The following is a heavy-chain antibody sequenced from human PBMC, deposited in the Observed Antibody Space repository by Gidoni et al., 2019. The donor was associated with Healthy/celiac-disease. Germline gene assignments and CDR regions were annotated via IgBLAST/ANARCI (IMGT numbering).Heavy chain of an antibody. Sequence: QVQLVESGGGVVQPGRSLRLSCAASGFTFSSYGMHWVRQAPGKGLEWVAVIWYDGSNKYYADSVKGRFTISRDNSKNTLYLQMNSLRAEDTAVYYCARDIYGSGSYYNLVSGDYWGQGTLVTVSS. J-gene: IGHJ4*02. CDR2: IWYDGSNK. CDR1: GFTFSSYG. D-gene: IGHD3-10*01. CDR3: ARDIYGSGSYYNLVSGDY. V-gene: IGHV3-33*01.